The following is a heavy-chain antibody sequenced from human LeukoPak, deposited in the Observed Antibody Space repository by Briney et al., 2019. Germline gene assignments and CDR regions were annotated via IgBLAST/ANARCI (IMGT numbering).Heavy chain of an antibody. J-gene: IGHJ5*02. CDR2: TAYSGST. Sequence: SQTLSLTCTVSGGSISSGVYYWSWVRQHPGQGLEWIGYTAYSGSTYYNPSLKSRLTISVDTSKNQFSLNLSSVTAAYTAMYYCARATTGGNWFDVWGQGTLVTVSS. V-gene: IGHV4-31*03. CDR3: ARATTGGNWFDV. CDR1: GGSISSGVYY. D-gene: IGHD5-12*01.